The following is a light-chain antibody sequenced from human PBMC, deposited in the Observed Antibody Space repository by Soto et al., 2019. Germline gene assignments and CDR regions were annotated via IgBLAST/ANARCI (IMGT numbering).Light chain of an antibody. CDR2: DVN. Sequence: QSALTQPASVSGSPGQSITISCTGTNSDVGGYNYVSWYQHHPGRAPKLIMFDVNNRPSGISNRFSGSKSGNTASLTISGLQAEGEADYYCGSYTSASADVLFGGGTKLTVL. CDR1: NSDVGGYNY. V-gene: IGLV2-14*03. CDR3: GSYTSASADVL. J-gene: IGLJ2*01.